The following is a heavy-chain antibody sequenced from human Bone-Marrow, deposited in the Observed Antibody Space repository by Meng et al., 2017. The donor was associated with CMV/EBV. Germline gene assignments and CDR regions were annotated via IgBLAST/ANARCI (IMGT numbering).Heavy chain of an antibody. Sequence: GSLRLSCTVSGGSISSYYWSWIRQPPGKGLEWIGYIYYSGSTNYNPSLKSRVTISVDTSKNQFSLKLSSVTAADTAVYYCARQGDLIDYWGQGTLVTLSS. J-gene: IGHJ4*02. CDR3: ARQGDLIDY. CDR2: IYYSGST. D-gene: IGHD3-16*01. V-gene: IGHV4-59*01. CDR1: GGSISSYY.